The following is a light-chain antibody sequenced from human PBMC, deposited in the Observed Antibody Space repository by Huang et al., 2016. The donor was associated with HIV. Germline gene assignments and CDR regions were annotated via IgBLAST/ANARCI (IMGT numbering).Light chain of an antibody. V-gene: IGKV1-39*01. Sequence: DIQLTQSPSSLSASFGDGITITCRASDNNVYSLSWFRQRPGRAPEALIYAASRLHAGVPSKFRATGSGTNFTLSIDGLGPEDFATYYCQQSRSLPRTYGGGTKVDI. CDR2: AAS. CDR3: QQSRSLPRT. CDR1: DNNVYS. J-gene: IGKJ4*01.